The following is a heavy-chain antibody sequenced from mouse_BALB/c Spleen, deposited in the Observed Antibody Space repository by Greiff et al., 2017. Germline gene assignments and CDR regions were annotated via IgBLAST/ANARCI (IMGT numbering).Heavy chain of an antibody. V-gene: IGHV5-12-2*01. Sequence: DVMLVESGGGLVQPGGSLKLSCAASGFTFSSYTMSWVRQTPEKRLEWVAYISNGGGSTYYPDTVKGRFTISRDNAKNTLYLQMSSLKSEDTAMYYCARHGGTYYDYEGAMDYWGQGTSVTVSS. CDR1: GFTFSSYT. CDR2: ISNGGGST. J-gene: IGHJ4*01. D-gene: IGHD2-4*01. CDR3: ARHGGTYYDYEGAMDY.